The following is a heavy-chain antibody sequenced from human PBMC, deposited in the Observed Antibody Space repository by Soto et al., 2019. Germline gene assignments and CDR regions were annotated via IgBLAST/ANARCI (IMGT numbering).Heavy chain of an antibody. CDR3: AKYRRTAAAGFTLDY. Sequence: SETLSLTCTVAGDSINNYYWSWIRQPPGKRLEWIGYIYYTGSTTYNPSLESRVTMSVDTSKNQFSLKLSSVNAADTAVYYCAKYRRTAAAGFTLDYWGRGTLVTVSS. CDR1: GDSINNYY. CDR2: IYYTGST. J-gene: IGHJ4*02. D-gene: IGHD6-13*01. V-gene: IGHV4-59*01.